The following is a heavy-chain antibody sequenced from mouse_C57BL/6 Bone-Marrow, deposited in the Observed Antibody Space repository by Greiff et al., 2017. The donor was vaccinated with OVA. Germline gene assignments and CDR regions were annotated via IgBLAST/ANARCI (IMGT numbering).Heavy chain of an antibody. V-gene: IGHV1-80*01. J-gene: IGHJ2*01. Sequence: QVQLQQSGAELVKPGASVKISCKASGYAFSSYWMNWVKQRPGKGLEWIGQIYPGDGDTNYNGKFKGKATLTADKSSSTAYMQLRSLTSEDSAVYFCARQLRLRRYYFDYWGQGTTLTVSS. D-gene: IGHD3-2*02. CDR1: GYAFSSYW. CDR2: IYPGDGDT. CDR3: ARQLRLRRYYFDY.